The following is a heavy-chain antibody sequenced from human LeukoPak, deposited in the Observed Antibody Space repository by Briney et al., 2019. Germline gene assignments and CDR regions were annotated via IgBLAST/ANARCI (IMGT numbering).Heavy chain of an antibody. D-gene: IGHD2-15*01. Sequence: PSETLSLTCTVSSGSISSGDYYWSWIRQSPGKGLEWIGHVYYSGRTYYNPSLKSRVTVSVDTSKNQFSLKLSSVTAADTAVYYCAGCSGASCYYITSPLYFDYWGQGTLVTVSS. CDR3: AGCSGASCYYITSPLYFDY. V-gene: IGHV4-30-4*01. CDR2: VYYSGRT. CDR1: SGSISSGDYY. J-gene: IGHJ4*02.